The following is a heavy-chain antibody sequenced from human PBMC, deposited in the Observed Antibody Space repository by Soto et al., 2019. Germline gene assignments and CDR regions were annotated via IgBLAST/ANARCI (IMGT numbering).Heavy chain of an antibody. CDR1: GYTFTTYY. CDR2: INPSDGST. V-gene: IGHV1-46*03. J-gene: IGHJ4*02. CDR3: ARKQVAAPLDF. Sequence: QVQLVQSGAEVRKPGASVKVSCKASGYTFTTYYMHWVRQAPGQGLEWMGIINPSDGSTSYAQRFQGRVTMTRETSTSTVYMDLSSLTSEDAAVYYCARKQVAAPLDFWVQGTLVTVSS. D-gene: IGHD2-15*01.